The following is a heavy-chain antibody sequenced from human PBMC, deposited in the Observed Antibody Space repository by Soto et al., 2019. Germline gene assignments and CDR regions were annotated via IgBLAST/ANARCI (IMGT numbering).Heavy chain of an antibody. D-gene: IGHD1-1*01. CDR2: INHSGST. V-gene: IGHV4-34*01. CDR3: ARGRNWNDLDY. J-gene: IGHJ4*02. CDR1: GGSFSGYY. Sequence: PSETLSLTCAVYGGSFSGYYWSWIRQPPGKGLEWIGEINHSGSTNYNPSLKSRVTISVDTSKNQFSLKLSSVTAADTAVYYCARGRNWNDLDYWGQGTLVTVSS.